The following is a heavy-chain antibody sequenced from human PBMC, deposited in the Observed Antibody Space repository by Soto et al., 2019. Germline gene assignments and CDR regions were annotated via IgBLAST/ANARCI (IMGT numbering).Heavy chain of an antibody. CDR2: ILPIFTTA. J-gene: IGHJ4*02. V-gene: IGHV1-69*13. Sequence: SVKVSCKASGGTFSNYAFSWVRQAPGQGLEWMGGILPIFTTATYAPKFQDRVTITADESTSTVYMDLSSLRSEDTALYYCAKDIGFQQHLFVFDNWGQGTLVTVSS. CDR1: GGTFSNYA. CDR3: AKDIGFQQHLFVFDN. D-gene: IGHD6-13*01.